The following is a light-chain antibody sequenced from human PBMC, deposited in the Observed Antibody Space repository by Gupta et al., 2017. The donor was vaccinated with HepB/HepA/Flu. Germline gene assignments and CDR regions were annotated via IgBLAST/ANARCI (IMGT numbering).Light chain of an antibody. Sequence: HSVLPQPPSASGAPGQGVTISCVGSSSNIGVSHVYWYQQVPGTAPKLLIYINNQRPSGVPVRFSGSKSGTSAPLAITGLRADDEADYYCASWDYSRSAQVFGGGTRLTVL. V-gene: IGLV1-47*02. CDR3: ASWDYSRSAQV. CDR1: SSNIGVSH. J-gene: IGLJ2*01. CDR2: INN.